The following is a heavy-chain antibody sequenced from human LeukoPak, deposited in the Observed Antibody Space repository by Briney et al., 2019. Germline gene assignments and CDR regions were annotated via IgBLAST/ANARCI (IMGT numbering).Heavy chain of an antibody. V-gene: IGHV3-74*01. CDR2: INSDGSST. D-gene: IGHD3-10*01. CDR3: ARVIRGSGSEAFDI. CDR1: GFTFSSYW. Sequence: GGSLRLSCAASGFTFSSYWMHWVRQTPGKGLVWVSRINSDGSSTSYADSVKGRFTISRDNAKNTLYLQMNSLRAEDTAVYYCARVIRGSGSEAFDIWGQGTMVTVSS. J-gene: IGHJ3*02.